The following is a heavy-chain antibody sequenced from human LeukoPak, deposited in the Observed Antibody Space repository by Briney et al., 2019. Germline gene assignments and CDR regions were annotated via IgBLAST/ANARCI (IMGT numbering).Heavy chain of an antibody. J-gene: IGHJ5*02. Sequence: GGSLRLSCAASGFTFSSYGVHWVRQAPGKGLEWVAVIWYDGSNKYYADSVKGRFTISRDNSKNTLYLQMNSLRAEDTAVYYCARGPYLDYGDYDWFDPWGQGTLVTVSS. CDR2: IWYDGSNK. CDR3: ARGPYLDYGDYDWFDP. CDR1: GFTFSSYG. V-gene: IGHV3-33*01. D-gene: IGHD4-17*01.